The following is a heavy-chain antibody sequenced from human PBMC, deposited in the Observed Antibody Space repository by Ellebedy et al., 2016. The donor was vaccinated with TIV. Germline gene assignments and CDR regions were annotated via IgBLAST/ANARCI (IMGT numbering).Heavy chain of an antibody. CDR1: GGSVSSGSYY. J-gene: IGHJ4*02. CDR3: ARGVNLVEPGVTTVFDY. CDR2: IYYSGST. V-gene: IGHV4-61*01. D-gene: IGHD4-17*01. Sequence: MPSETLSLTCTVSGGSVSSGSYYWSWIRQPPGKGLEWIGYIYYSGSTNYNPSLKSRVTISVDTSKNQFSLKLSSVTAADTAVYYCARGVNLVEPGVTTVFDYWGQGTLVTVSS.